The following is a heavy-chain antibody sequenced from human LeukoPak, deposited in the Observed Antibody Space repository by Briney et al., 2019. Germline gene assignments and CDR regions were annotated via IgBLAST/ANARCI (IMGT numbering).Heavy chain of an antibody. CDR2: ISYDGSNK. D-gene: IGHD6-19*01. CDR1: GFTFSSYA. CDR3: AKEDDSSGPGDYYYYGMDV. V-gene: IGHV3-30*18. J-gene: IGHJ6*02. Sequence: QPGGSLRLSCAASGFTFSSYAMSWVRQAPGKGLEWVAVISYDGSNKYYADSVKGRFTISRDNSKNTLYLQMNSLRAEDTAVYYCAKEDDSSGPGDYYYYGMDVWGQGTTVTVSS.